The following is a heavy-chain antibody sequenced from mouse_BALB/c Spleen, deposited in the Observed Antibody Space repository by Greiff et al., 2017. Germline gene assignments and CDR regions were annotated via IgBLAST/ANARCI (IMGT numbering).Heavy chain of an antibody. J-gene: IGHJ4*01. Sequence: QVQLQQSGPGLVAPSQSLSITCTVSGFSLTSYGVHWVRQPPGKGLEWLGVIWAGGSTNYNSALMSRLSISKDNSKSQVFLKMNSLQTDDTAMYYCTREGYYAMDYWGQGTSVTVSS. V-gene: IGHV2-9*02. CDR3: TREGYYAMDY. CDR1: GFSLTSYG. CDR2: IWAGGST.